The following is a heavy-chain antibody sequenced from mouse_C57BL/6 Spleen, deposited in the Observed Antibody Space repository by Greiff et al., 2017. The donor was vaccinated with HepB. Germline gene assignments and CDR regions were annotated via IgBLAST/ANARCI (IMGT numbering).Heavy chain of an antibody. D-gene: IGHD1-1*01. Sequence: VQLQQPGAELVKPGASVKMSCKASGYTFTSYWITWVKRRPGQGLEWIGDIYPGSGSTNYNEKFKSKATLTVDTSSSTAYMQLSSLTSEDSAVYYCARRGTYGSSLYAMDYWGQGTSVTVSS. CDR1: GYTFTSYW. V-gene: IGHV1-55*01. CDR2: IYPGSGST. J-gene: IGHJ4*01. CDR3: ARRGTYGSSLYAMDY.